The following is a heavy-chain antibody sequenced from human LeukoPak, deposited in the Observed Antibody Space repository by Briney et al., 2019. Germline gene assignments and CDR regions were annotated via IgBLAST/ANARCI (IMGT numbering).Heavy chain of an antibody. CDR2: IYHSGRT. CDR1: GGSISSHP. V-gene: IGHV4-59*11. D-gene: IGHD3-10*01. J-gene: IGHJ4*02. Sequence: SETLSLTCTVSGGSISSHPWSWIRQPPGKGLEWIGYIYHSGRTVYNPSLKSRVTMSVDTSKNQFSLKPSSVTAADTAVYYCAGDYDLGSYRFDFWGQGALVTVSS. CDR3: AGDYDLGSYRFDF.